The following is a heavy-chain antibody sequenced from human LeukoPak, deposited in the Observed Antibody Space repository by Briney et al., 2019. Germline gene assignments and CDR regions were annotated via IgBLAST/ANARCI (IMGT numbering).Heavy chain of an antibody. V-gene: IGHV1-2*02. CDR1: GYTFIGYY. CDR2: INPKSGGT. J-gene: IGHJ3*02. CDR3: ARGGRGIVDAFDI. Sequence: ASVKVSCKASGYTFIGYYMHWVRQAPGQGLQWMGWINPKSGGTKYAQKFQGRVTMTRDTSISTAYMELSRLRSDDTAVYYCARGGRGIVDAFDIWGQGTMVTVSS. D-gene: IGHD1-26*01.